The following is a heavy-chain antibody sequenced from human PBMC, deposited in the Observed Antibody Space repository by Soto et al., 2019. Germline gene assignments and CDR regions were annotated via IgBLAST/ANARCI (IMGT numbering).Heavy chain of an antibody. J-gene: IGHJ3*02. D-gene: IGHD1-7*01. CDR3: ARGGAYNWNYGTGDSFDI. V-gene: IGHV1-18*01. CDR1: GYTFTSYG. Sequence: QVQLVQSGAEVKKPGASVKVSCKASGYTFTSYGISWVRQAPGQGLEWMGWISAYNGNTNYAQKLQGRVTMTTDTATSTAYMELRRLSSDDTAVYYCARGGAYNWNYGTGDSFDIWGQGTMVTVSS. CDR2: ISAYNGNT.